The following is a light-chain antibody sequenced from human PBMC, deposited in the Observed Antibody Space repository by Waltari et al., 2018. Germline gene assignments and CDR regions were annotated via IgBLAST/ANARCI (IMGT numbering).Light chain of an antibody. CDR2: KND. CDR1: YSTTVRHS. Sequence: ALTQTPSAPGTPGQRVTVPYIGRYSTTVRHSVYWYQPFPGTAPKLLIYKNDQRPSGVPDRFSGAKSGASASLAISGLQSEDEADYYCAAWDDSLRAWVFGGGTKLTVL. V-gene: IGLV1-47*01. J-gene: IGLJ3*02. CDR3: AAWDDSLRAWV.